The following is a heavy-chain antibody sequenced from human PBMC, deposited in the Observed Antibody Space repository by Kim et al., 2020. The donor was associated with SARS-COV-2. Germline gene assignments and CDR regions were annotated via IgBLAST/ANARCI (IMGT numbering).Heavy chain of an antibody. V-gene: IGHV3-23*01. CDR3: AKDDSYYDFWSGYYPRQLDY. D-gene: IGHD3-3*01. Sequence: GGSLRLSCAASGFTFSSYAMRWVRQAPGKGLEWVSAISGSGIITYYAGSVKGRFTISRDNSKNTLYLQMNSLRAEDTAVYYCAKDDSYYDFWSGYYPRQLDYWGQGTLVTVSS. CDR2: ISGSGIIT. CDR1: GFTFSSYA. J-gene: IGHJ4*02.